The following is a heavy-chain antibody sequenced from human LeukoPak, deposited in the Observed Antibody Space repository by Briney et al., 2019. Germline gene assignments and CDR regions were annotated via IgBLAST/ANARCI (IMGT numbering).Heavy chain of an antibody. CDR1: GGSISSSNW. Sequence: SETLSLTCAVSGGSISSSNWWSWVRLPPGKGLEWIGEIYHSGSTNYNPSLKSRVTISVDKSKNQFSLKLSSVTAADTAVYYCAGGAVAGTGYFQHWGQGTLVTVSS. CDR3: AGGAVAGTGYFQH. CDR2: IYHSGST. D-gene: IGHD6-19*01. V-gene: IGHV4-4*02. J-gene: IGHJ1*01.